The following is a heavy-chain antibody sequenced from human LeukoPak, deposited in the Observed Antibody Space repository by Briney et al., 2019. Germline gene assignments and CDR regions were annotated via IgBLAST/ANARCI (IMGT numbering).Heavy chain of an antibody. Sequence: GGSLRLSCAASGFTFSTFPFNWVRQAPGKGLEWVSYISNSGSTIYYADSVKGRFTISRDNAKNSLYLQMNSLRDDDTAVYYCARGSPTMNHDYWGQGTLVTVSS. V-gene: IGHV3-48*02. CDR2: ISNSGSTI. J-gene: IGHJ4*02. D-gene: IGHD3-22*01. CDR3: ARGSPTMNHDY. CDR1: GFTFSTFP.